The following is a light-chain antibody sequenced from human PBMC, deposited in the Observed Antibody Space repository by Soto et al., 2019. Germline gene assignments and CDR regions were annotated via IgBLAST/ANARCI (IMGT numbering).Light chain of an antibody. CDR3: QQYGTSPRT. Sequence: EIVLTQSPGTLSLSPGERATLSCRASQSVRSSYLAWYQQKLGQAPRLLIYGVSNRATGIPGRFSGSGSGTDFTLTISRLESEDFAVYYCQQYGTSPRTFGQGTKVEIK. CDR2: GVS. V-gene: IGKV3-20*01. CDR1: QSVRSSY. J-gene: IGKJ1*01.